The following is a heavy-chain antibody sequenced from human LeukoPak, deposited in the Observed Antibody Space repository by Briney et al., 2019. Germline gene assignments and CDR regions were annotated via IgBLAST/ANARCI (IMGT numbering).Heavy chain of an antibody. Sequence: SETLSLTCTVSGVSISSGGYYWSWIRQHPGKGLEWIGYIYYSGSTYYNPSLKSRITISVDTSKNQFSLKLSSVTAADTAVYYCARGAGYNYGFLANFFDPWGQGTLVTVSS. D-gene: IGHD5-18*01. CDR1: GVSISSGGYY. J-gene: IGHJ5*02. CDR2: IYYSGST. CDR3: ARGAGYNYGFLANFFDP. V-gene: IGHV4-31*03.